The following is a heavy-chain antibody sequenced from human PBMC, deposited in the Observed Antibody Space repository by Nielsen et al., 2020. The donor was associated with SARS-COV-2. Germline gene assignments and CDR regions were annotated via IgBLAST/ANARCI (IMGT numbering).Heavy chain of an antibody. V-gene: IGHV1-46*01. CDR3: ARDARVERRLGFDY. J-gene: IGHJ4*02. D-gene: IGHD1-1*01. CDR2: INTSDGST. CDR1: GYTFTNYY. Sequence: ASVKVSCKASGYTFTNYYMHWVRQAPGQGLEWMGIINTSDGSTTYAQKFQGRVTITRDTSASTAYMELSSLRSEDTAVYYCARDARVERRLGFDYWGQGTLVTVSS.